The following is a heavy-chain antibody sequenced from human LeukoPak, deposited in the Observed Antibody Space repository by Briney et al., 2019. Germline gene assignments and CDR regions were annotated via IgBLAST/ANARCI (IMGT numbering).Heavy chain of an antibody. Sequence: ASVNVSCKASGGTFSSYAISWVRQAPGQGLEWMGRTIPILGIANYAQKFQGRVTITADKSTSTAYMELSSLRSEDTAVYYCAGGSSGWPGTYWGQGTLVTVSS. CDR2: TIPILGIA. V-gene: IGHV1-69*04. J-gene: IGHJ4*02. D-gene: IGHD6-19*01. CDR3: AGGSSGWPGTY. CDR1: GGTFSSYA.